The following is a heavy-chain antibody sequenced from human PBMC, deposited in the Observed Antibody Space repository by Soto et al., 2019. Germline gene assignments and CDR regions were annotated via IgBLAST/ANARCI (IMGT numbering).Heavy chain of an antibody. CDR1: GGSLSNYG. J-gene: IGHJ6*02. V-gene: IGHV1-69*12. D-gene: IGHD4-17*01. Sequence: QVQLVQSGAEVKKPGSSVKVSCKASGGSLSNYGISWVRQAPGQGLEWMGGIIPVFGTANYAEKFQGRVTHPADESTSIVYMDVTSLRSEDTAVYYCARGDATKIVVTTYYGMDVWGQGTTVTVSS. CDR2: IIPVFGTA. CDR3: ARGDATKIVVTTYYGMDV.